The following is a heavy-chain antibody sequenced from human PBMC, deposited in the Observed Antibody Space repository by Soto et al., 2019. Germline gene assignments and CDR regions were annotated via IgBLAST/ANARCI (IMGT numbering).Heavy chain of an antibody. V-gene: IGHV1-46*01. D-gene: IGHD2-2*01. Sequence: GASVKVSCKASGYTFTSYYMHWVRQAPGQGLEWMGIINPSGGSTSYAQKFQGRVTMTRDTSTSTVYMELSSLRSEDTAVYYCASGFVVVPAAMRRGDAFDIWGQGTMVTVSS. CDR3: ASGFVVVPAAMRRGDAFDI. CDR1: GYTFTSYY. J-gene: IGHJ3*02. CDR2: INPSGGST.